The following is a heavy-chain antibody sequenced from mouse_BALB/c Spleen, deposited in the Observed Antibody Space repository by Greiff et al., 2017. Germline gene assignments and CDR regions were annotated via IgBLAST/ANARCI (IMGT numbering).Heavy chain of an antibody. J-gene: IGHJ1*01. V-gene: IGHV7-3*02. CDR2: IRNKANGYTT. CDR3: ARDGSYYWYFDV. D-gene: IGHD1-1*01. Sequence: EVQRVESGGGLVQPGGSLRLSCATSGFTFTDYYMSWVRQPPGKALEWLGFIRNKANGYTTEYSASVKGRFTISRDNSQSILYLQMNTLRAEDSATYYCARDGSYYWYFDVWGAGTTVTVSS. CDR1: GFTFTDYY.